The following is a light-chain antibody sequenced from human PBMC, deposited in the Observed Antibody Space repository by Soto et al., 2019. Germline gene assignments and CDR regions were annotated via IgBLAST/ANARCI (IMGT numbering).Light chain of an antibody. V-gene: IGLV2-23*02. CDR2: EVS. Sequence: QSALTQPASVSGSLGQSITISCTGTSSDVGSYNLVSWYQRHPDKDPKLMIYEVSKRPSGVSDRFSGSKSGNTASLTISGLQAEDEADYYCCSYASTSTLLFGGGTKLTVL. CDR1: SSDVGSYNL. J-gene: IGLJ3*02. CDR3: CSYASTSTLL.